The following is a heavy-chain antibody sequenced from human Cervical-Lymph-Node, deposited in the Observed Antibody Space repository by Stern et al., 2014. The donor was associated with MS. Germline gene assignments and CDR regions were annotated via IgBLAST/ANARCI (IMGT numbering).Heavy chain of an antibody. CDR3: AKEGGAY. J-gene: IGHJ4*02. CDR2: ITGRGDST. Sequence: EDQLVESGGGLVQPGGSLRLSCAVSGFTFGHYAMTWVRQPPGKGLEWVSSITGRGDSTYYADSVKGRFTISRDNSNNTLYLQMSSLRAEDTAVYYCAKEGGAYWGQGTLVTVSS. V-gene: IGHV3-23*04. CDR1: GFTFGHYA. D-gene: IGHD3-16*01.